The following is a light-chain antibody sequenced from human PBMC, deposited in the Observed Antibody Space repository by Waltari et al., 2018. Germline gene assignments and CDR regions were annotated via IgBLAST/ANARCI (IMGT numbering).Light chain of an antibody. CDR3: FSYADGRSLV. CDR2: EAT. V-gene: IGLV2-23*01. CDR1: STDLGSSTL. J-gene: IGLJ2*01. Sequence: QSALTQPASVSGSPGQSITISCTGSSTDLGSSTLVSWYQHHPDKAPNLIIYEATEPPSGISHRFFGSKSGNTASLTISTLQAEDEADYYCFSYADGRSLVFGGGTKLTVL.